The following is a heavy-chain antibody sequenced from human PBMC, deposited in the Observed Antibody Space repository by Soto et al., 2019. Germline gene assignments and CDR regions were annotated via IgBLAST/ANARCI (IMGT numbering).Heavy chain of an antibody. V-gene: IGHV3-23*01. J-gene: IGHJ6*02. D-gene: IGHD3-10*01. CDR1: GFTFSSYA. Sequence: EVQLLESGGGLVQPGGSLRLSCAASGFTFSSYAMSWVRQAPGKGLEWVSAISGSGGSTYYADSVKGRFTISRDNSKNTLYLQMNSLRAEDTAVYYCAKGPHYYGSGSQYGMDVWAKGPRSPSP. CDR3: AKGPHYYGSGSQYGMDV. CDR2: ISGSGGST.